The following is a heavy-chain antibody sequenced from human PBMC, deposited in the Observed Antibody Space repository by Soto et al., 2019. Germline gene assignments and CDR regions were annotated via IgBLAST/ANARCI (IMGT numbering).Heavy chain of an antibody. D-gene: IGHD1-26*01. CDR3: AKDQVGATTLFDY. CDR2: ISGSGGST. Sequence: GGSLRLSCAASGFPFSSYAMSWVRQAPGKGLEWVSAISGSGGSTYYADSVKGRFTISRDNSKNTLYLQMNSLRAEDTAVYYCAKDQVGATTLFDYWGQGTLVTVSS. CDR1: GFPFSSYA. V-gene: IGHV3-23*01. J-gene: IGHJ4*02.